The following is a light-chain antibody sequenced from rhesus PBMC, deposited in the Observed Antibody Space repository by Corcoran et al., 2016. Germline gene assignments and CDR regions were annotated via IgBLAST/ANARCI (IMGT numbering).Light chain of an antibody. V-gene: IGKV3S9*01. CDR1: QRDSSY. J-gene: IGKJ3*01. CDR3: QQYSNWPFT. CDR2: GAT. Sequence: EIVMTQSPATLSLSPGERATLFCRASQRDSSYVAWYQQKPGQAPRLLIYGATSRATGIPDRFSGSGSVTYFTLTISSLGPEDFAVYYYQQYSNWPFTFGPGAKLDI.